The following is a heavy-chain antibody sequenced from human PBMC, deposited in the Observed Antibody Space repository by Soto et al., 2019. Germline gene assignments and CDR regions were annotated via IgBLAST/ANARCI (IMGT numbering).Heavy chain of an antibody. CDR2: TYYRSKWYN. CDR3: ARGMYYYGSGPHLGMDV. V-gene: IGHV6-1*01. Sequence: PSQTLSLTCAISGDSVSSNSAAWNWIRQSPSRGLEWLGRTYYRSKWYNDYAVSVKSRVTINPDTSKNQFSLQLNSVTPEDTAVYYCARGMYYYGSGPHLGMDVWGQGTTVTVSS. D-gene: IGHD3-10*01. CDR1: GDSVSSNSAA. J-gene: IGHJ6*02.